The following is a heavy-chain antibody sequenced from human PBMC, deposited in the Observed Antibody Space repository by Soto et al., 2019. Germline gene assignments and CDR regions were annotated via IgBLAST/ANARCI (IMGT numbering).Heavy chain of an antibody. J-gene: IGHJ6*02. V-gene: IGHV1-18*01. Sequence: QVQLVQSETEVKKPGASVKVSCKASGYIFTNYDITWVRQAPGQGLEWMGWVSGYTGNTKYALKFRDKVTMTTDTSTSTVYMELRSRRSDDTAVYYCARFGSAPYYYYGVDVWGQGTTVFVSS. D-gene: IGHD3-10*01. CDR3: ARFGSAPYYYYGVDV. CDR2: VSGYTGNT. CDR1: GYIFTNYD.